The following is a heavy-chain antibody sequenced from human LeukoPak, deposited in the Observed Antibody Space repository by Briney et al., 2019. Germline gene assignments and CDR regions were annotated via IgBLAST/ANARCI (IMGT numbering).Heavy chain of an antibody. CDR2: IIPIFGTA. D-gene: IGHD3-3*01. Sequence: ASVKVSCKASGGTYSSYAISWVRQAPGQGLEWMGRIIPIFGTANYAQKFQGRVTITTDESTSTAYMELSSLRSEDTAVYYCARSNLRFLNWFDPWGQGTLVTASS. J-gene: IGHJ5*02. CDR1: GGTYSSYA. CDR3: ARSNLRFLNWFDP. V-gene: IGHV1-69*05.